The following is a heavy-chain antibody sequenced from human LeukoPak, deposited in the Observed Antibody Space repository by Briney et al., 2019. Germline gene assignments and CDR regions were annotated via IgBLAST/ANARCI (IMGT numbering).Heavy chain of an antibody. J-gene: IGHJ4*02. D-gene: IGHD2-2*01. CDR1: GFTFSNYA. V-gene: IGHV3-23*01. Sequence: PGGSLRLSCPASGFTFSNYAMSWVRQAPGKGLEWVSSISGSGGSTNYADSVKGRFTISRDNSKNTLYLQMHSLRADDTAVYYCAKALGYCSSTNCDYYFDYWGQGTLVTVSS. CDR2: ISGSGGST. CDR3: AKALGYCSSTNCDYYFDY.